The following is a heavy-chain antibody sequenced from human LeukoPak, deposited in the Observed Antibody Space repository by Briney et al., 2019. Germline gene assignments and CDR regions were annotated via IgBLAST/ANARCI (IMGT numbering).Heavy chain of an antibody. CDR1: GGSISSYY. CDR3: ATGWILGATLTY. CDR2: IYYSGST. D-gene: IGHD1-26*01. V-gene: IGHV4-59*08. J-gene: IGHJ4*02. Sequence: SETLSLTCTVSGGSISSYYWSWIRQPPGKGLEWIGYIYYSGSTNYNPSLKSRVTISVDTSKNQFSLKLSSVTAADTAVYYCATGWILGATLTYWGQGTLVTVSS.